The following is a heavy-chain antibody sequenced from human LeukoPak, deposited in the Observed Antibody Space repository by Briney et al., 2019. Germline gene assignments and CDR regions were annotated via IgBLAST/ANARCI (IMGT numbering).Heavy chain of an antibody. CDR2: IIPIFGTA. CDR1: GYTFTGYY. Sequence: ASVKVSCKASGYTFTGYYMHWVRQAPGQGLEWMGGIIPIFGTANYAQKFQGRVTITADESTSTAYMELSSLRSEDTAVYYCARVPYCGGDCYSGIDYWGQGTLVTVSS. J-gene: IGHJ4*02. V-gene: IGHV1-69*13. CDR3: ARVPYCGGDCYSGIDY. D-gene: IGHD2-21*02.